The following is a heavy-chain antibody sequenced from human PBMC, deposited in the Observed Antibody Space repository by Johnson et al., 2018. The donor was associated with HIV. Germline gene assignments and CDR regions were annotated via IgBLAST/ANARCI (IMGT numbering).Heavy chain of an antibody. CDR1: GFTFSSYG. Sequence: QVQLVESGGGVVQPGGSLRLSCAASGFTFSSYGMHWVRQAPDKGLEWVAFIRYDGSNKYYADSVKGRFTISRDNSKNTLYLQMNSLRVEDTAVYYCAKDIRLVSAYYDILSGTSFDAFDIWGQGTMVTVSS. J-gene: IGHJ3*02. CDR3: AKDIRLVSAYYDILSGTSFDAFDI. D-gene: IGHD3-9*01. CDR2: IRYDGSNK. V-gene: IGHV3-30*02.